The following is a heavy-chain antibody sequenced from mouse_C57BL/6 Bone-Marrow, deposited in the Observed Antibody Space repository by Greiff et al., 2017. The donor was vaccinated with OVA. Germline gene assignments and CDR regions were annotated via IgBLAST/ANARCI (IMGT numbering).Heavy chain of an antibody. Sequence: EVQLQQSGAELVRPGASVKLSCTASGFNIKDDYMHWVKQRPEQGLEWIGWIDPENGDTEYASKFQGKATITADTSSNTAYLQLSSLSSEDTAVYYSTRQLRPYFDYWGQGTTLTVSS. CDR2: IDPENGDT. CDR1: GFNIKDDY. CDR3: TRQLRPYFDY. V-gene: IGHV14-4*01. J-gene: IGHJ2*01. D-gene: IGHD3-2*02.